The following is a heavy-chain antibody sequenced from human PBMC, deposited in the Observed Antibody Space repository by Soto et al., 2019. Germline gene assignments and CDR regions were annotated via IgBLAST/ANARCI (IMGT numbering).Heavy chain of an antibody. D-gene: IGHD3-16*01. J-gene: IGHJ6*02. CDR1: GYTFTGYY. CDR3: AGQLRPVEGGYYYGMDV. V-gene: IGHV1-2*02. CDR2: INPNSGDT. Sequence: QVQLVQSGAEVKKPGASVKVSCKASGYTFTGYYMHWVRQAPGQGLEWMGWINPNSGDTNYAQKFQGSVTMTRDTSIITAYKELSRLRSDDTAVYYCAGQLRPVEGGYYYGMDVWGQGTTVTVSS.